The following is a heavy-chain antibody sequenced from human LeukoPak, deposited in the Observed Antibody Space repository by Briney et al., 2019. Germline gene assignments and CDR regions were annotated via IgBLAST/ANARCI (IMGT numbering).Heavy chain of an antibody. Sequence: ASVRVCYKASGYTLSSYSITWMRQAPGHGPGWRRWISTYNGKTNFAVKFQRRVTMTTDTSTSIVYMELRSLRSDDTAVYFCARDRGGYSYDYIRGHAFDIWGQGTKVTVSS. CDR1: GYTLSSYS. D-gene: IGHD5-18*01. V-gene: IGHV1-18*01. J-gene: IGHJ3*02. CDR2: ISTYNGKT. CDR3: ARDRGGYSYDYIRGHAFDI.